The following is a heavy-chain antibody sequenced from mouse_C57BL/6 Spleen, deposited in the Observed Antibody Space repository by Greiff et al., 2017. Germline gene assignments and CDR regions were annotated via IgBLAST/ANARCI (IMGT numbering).Heavy chain of an antibody. J-gene: IGHJ1*03. CDR1: GYTFTSYW. CDR2: IYPGSGST. CDR3: ARSAYFDV. Sequence: VKLQESGAELVKPGASVKMSCKASGYTFTSYWITWVKQRPGQGLAWIGDIYPGSGSTNYNEKFKSKATLTVDTSSSTAYMQLSSLTSEDSAVYYCARSAYFDVWGTGTTVTVSS. V-gene: IGHV1-55*01.